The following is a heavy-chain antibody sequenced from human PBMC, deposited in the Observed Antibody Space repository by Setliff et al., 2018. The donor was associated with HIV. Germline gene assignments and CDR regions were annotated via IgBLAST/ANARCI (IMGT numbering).Heavy chain of an antibody. Sequence: KTSETLSLTCTVYGGSISSYSWSWIRQLPGKGLDWIGYIDNSGGTNYNPSLKSRVTISIDTSKNQISLKLSAVTSADTAMYYCARRGYSYVERVYYYYMDVWGKGTTVTVSS. CDR3: ARRGYSYVERVYYYYMDV. CDR2: IDNSGGT. J-gene: IGHJ6*03. D-gene: IGHD5-18*01. CDR1: GGSISSYS. V-gene: IGHV4-4*09.